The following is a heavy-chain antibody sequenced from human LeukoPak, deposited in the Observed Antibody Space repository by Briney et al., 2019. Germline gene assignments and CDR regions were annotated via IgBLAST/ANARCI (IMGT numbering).Heavy chain of an antibody. CDR3: ARNDYSKGLDY. J-gene: IGHJ4*02. V-gene: IGHV4-59*01. CDR2: IYYSGST. Sequence: SETLSLTCTVSGGSISSYYWSWIRQPPGKGLEWIGYIYYSGSTNYNPSLKSRVTISVDTSKNQFSLKLNSVTAADTAVYYFARNDYSKGLDYWGQGTLVTVSS. CDR1: GGSISSYY. D-gene: IGHD4-11*01.